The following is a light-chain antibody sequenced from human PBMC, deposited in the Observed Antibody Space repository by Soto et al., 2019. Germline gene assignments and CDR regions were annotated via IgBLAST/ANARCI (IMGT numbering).Light chain of an antibody. Sequence: DLQMTQSPSTLSASVGDRVTITCRARQSISSWVAWYQQKPGKAPTLLISKMSSLESGVPSRFSGSGSGTEFTLNISSLQPDDFATYYCQQYNSYSTTCGQGTKVEIK. CDR1: QSISSW. J-gene: IGKJ1*01. CDR3: QQYNSYSTT. V-gene: IGKV1-5*03. CDR2: KMS.